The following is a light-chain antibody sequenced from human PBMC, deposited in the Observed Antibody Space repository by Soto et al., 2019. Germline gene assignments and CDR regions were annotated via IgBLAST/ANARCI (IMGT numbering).Light chain of an antibody. J-gene: IGKJ1*01. V-gene: IGKV1-5*01. CDR2: DAS. Sequence: GDRVNITCRASQSISSWLAWYQQKPGKAPKLLIYDASSLESGVPSRFSGSGSGTEFTLTISSLQPEDFATYYCQQSNSYPWTCGQGTKVEIK. CDR3: QQSNSYPWT. CDR1: QSISSW.